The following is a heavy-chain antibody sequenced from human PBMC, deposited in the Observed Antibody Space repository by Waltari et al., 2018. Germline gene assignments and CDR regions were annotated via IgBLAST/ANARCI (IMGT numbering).Heavy chain of an antibody. D-gene: IGHD3-3*01. CDR3: AREWLSYYYYYMDV. CDR2: INHSGST. V-gene: IGHV4-34*01. CDR1: GGSFSGYY. J-gene: IGHJ6*03. Sequence: QVQLQQWGAGLLKPSETLSLTCAVYGGSFSGYYWSWIRQPPGKGLEWIGEINHSGSTNDNPSLKSRVTISVDTSKNQFSLKLSSVTAADTAVYYCAREWLSYYYYYMDVWGKGTTVTISS.